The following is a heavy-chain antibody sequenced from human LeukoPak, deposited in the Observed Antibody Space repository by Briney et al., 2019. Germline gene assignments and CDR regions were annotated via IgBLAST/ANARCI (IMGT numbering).Heavy chain of an antibody. Sequence: GGSLRLSCAASGFTFSSYAMSWVRQAPGKGLEWVSTITGSGGSTYYADSVQGRFTISRDNSKNTLYLQMNSLRAEDTAVYYCAKQAYASLDYWGQGTLVTVSS. J-gene: IGHJ4*02. CDR1: GFTFSSYA. D-gene: IGHD4-17*01. CDR2: ITGSGGST. CDR3: AKQAYASLDY. V-gene: IGHV3-23*01.